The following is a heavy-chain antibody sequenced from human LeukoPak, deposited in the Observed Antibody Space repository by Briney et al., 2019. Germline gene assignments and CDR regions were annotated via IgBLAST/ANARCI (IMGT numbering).Heavy chain of an antibody. D-gene: IGHD5-18*01. CDR1: GGSISSYY. J-gene: IGHJ4*02. Sequence: SEILSLTCTVSGGSISSYYWSWIRQPPGKGLEWIGYIYYSGSTNYNPSLKSRVTISVDTSKNQFSLKLSSVTAADTAVYYCARGLSRYSYGPDQQYYFDYWGQGTLVTVSS. CDR3: ARGLSRYSYGPDQQYYFDY. CDR2: IYYSGST. V-gene: IGHV4-59*01.